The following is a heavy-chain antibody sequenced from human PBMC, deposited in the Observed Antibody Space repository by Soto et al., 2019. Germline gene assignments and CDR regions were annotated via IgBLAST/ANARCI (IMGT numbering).Heavy chain of an antibody. CDR3: ATYHDDEWEAYRHRY. V-gene: IGHV3-7*01. D-gene: IGHD3-16*02. CDR2: INQDGRDK. CDR1: GLAFRSFL. J-gene: IGHJ4*02. Sequence: VQLVESGGGLVRPGGSLSLSCAASGLAFRSFLMSWVRQAPGGGLEWVANINQDGRDKYYSDAVRGRFTISRDNAANSLFLHMNSLGAEDTAVYYCATYHDDEWEAYRHRYWGQGTLVTVSS.